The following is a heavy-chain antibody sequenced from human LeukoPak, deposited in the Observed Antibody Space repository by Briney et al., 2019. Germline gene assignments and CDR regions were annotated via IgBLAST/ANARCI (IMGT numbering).Heavy chain of an antibody. J-gene: IGHJ4*02. D-gene: IGHD3-16*02. Sequence: PSETLSLTCAVYIGSFSGYDWTWIRQAPGKGLEWIGEINHSGSTNYNASLKSRVTISVDTSKNQFSLKLSSVTAADTAVFYCARGRYLPLYFDYWGQGTLVTVSS. CDR3: ARGRYLPLYFDY. CDR2: INHSGST. V-gene: IGHV4-34*01. CDR1: IGSFSGYD.